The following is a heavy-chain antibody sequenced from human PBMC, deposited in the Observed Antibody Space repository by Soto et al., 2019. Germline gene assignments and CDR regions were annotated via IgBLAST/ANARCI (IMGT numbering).Heavy chain of an antibody. CDR1: GFTVSNNY. CDR2: IYSSGGT. D-gene: IGHD6-13*01. Sequence: DVQLEESGGGLIQPGGSLRLSCAVSGFTVSNNYMTWVRQAPGKGLEWVSLIYSSGGTKYADSVRGRFTISRDNSKNTLYLQMNSLTVEYTAVYYCERDPTGIAAAGSYNWGQGTLVTASS. J-gene: IGHJ4*02. CDR3: ERDPTGIAAAGSYN. V-gene: IGHV3-53*01.